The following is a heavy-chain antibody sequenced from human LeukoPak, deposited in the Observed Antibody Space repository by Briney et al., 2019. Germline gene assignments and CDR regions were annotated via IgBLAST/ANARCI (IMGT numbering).Heavy chain of an antibody. J-gene: IGHJ4*02. CDR2: IRYDASNE. V-gene: IGHV3-30*02. Sequence: GGSLRLSCVASGFAFNMYGMHWVRQAPGKGLQWVAFIRYDASNEYYVESVKGRFTISRDNTENTLYLQMNSLRAGDTAVYYCARYDYWSGYYPLDLWGQGTLVTVSS. CDR1: GFAFNMYG. CDR3: ARYDYWSGYYPLDL. D-gene: IGHD3-3*01.